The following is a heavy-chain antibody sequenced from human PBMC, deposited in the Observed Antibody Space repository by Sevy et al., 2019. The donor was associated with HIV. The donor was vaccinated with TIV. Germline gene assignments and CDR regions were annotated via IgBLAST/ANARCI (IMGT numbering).Heavy chain of an antibody. V-gene: IGHV3-33*01. CDR3: ARGSLYSSGWSESLDY. CDR1: GFTFGTYG. Sequence: GGSLRLSCVASGFTFGTYGMDWVRQAPGKGLEWVAVIWYDGNNKYYGDYVKGRFTISRDNSKNTLYLQMNSLRAEDTAVYYCARGSLYSSGWSESLDYWGQGTLVTVSS. D-gene: IGHD6-19*01. CDR2: IWYDGNNK. J-gene: IGHJ4*02.